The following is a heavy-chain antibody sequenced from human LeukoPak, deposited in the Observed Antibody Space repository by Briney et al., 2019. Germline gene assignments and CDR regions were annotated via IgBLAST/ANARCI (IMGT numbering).Heavy chain of an antibody. CDR1: GVTFSSYW. V-gene: IGHV3-74*01. Sequence: GGSLRLSCAASGVTFSSYWMHWVRQAPGKGLVWVSRINNDGSSAYYADSVKGRFTISRDNAKNTLYLQMNSLKTEDTAVYYCTTGAMIVVVLPYDYWGQGTLVTVSS. CDR2: INNDGSSA. D-gene: IGHD3-22*01. J-gene: IGHJ4*02. CDR3: TTGAMIVVVLPYDY.